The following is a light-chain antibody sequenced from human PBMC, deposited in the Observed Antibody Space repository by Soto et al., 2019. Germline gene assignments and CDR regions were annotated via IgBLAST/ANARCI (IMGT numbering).Light chain of an antibody. CDR2: GAS. CDR1: QSVSNN. CDR3: QQYGSSRGT. J-gene: IGKJ1*01. V-gene: IGKV3-20*01. Sequence: EIVMTQSPATLSVSPGERVTLSCRASQSVSNNLAWHQQKPGQVPRLLIYGASSRATGIPDRFSGSGSGTDFTLTICRLEPEDFAVYYCQQYGSSRGTFGQGTKVDIK.